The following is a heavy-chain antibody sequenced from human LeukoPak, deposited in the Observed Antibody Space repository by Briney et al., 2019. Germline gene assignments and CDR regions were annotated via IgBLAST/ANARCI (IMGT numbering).Heavy chain of an antibody. J-gene: IGHJ3*02. CDR1: GFTFSSYW. Sequence: GGSLRLSCAASGFTFSSYWLSWVRRAPGKGLEWVANINHNGSEKYYVDSVKGRFTISRDNAKNSLFLQMNGLRAEDTAVYYCARDLRSVSRYDVFDIWGLGTMVTVSS. D-gene: IGHD3-3*01. CDR2: INHNGSEK. CDR3: ARDLRSVSRYDVFDI. V-gene: IGHV3-7*03.